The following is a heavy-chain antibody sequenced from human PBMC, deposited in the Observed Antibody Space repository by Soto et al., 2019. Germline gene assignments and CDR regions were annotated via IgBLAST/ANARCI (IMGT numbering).Heavy chain of an antibody. CDR2: IYVTGAV. J-gene: IGHJ5*02. CDR3: ARLRIATNNYKWFDP. CDR1: GAALNSGNYY. Sequence: SETLSLTCSVSGAALNSGNYYWSWIRQVLGKGLEWIGHIYVTGAVDYNPSLRDRITISQDTSERQFSLNLRLVTAADTAVYYCARLRIATNNYKWFDPWGQGTLVTVSS. D-gene: IGHD2-21*01. V-gene: IGHV4-31*03.